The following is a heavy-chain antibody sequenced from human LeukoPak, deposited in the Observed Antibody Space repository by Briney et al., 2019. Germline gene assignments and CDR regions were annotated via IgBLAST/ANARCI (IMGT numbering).Heavy chain of an antibody. CDR3: ARQKCTSTSCLTKNAFDI. Sequence: SETLSLTCTVSGSISGYYWSWIGQPPGKGLEWIGYIYTSGSTNYNPSLESRVTISVDTSKNQFSLDLSSVTAADTAVYYCARQKCTSTSCLTKNAFDIWGQGTMVTVSS. CDR2: IYTSGST. CDR1: GSISGYY. V-gene: IGHV4-4*09. J-gene: IGHJ3*02. D-gene: IGHD2-2*01.